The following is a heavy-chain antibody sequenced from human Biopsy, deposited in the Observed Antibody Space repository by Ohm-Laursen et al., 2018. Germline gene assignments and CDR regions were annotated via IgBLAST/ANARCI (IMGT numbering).Heavy chain of an antibody. CDR2: IFYSANT. CDR3: ARLGSGDYFPTFFDF. Sequence: SDTLSFTCIVSGVSINGGRYYWNWIRHHPGKGLEWIGNIFYSANTYYNPSLKSRVTISVDTSKNQFSLKLSSVTAADTAVYYCARLGSGDYFPTFFDFWGQGALVTVSS. D-gene: IGHD5-12*01. J-gene: IGHJ4*02. CDR1: GVSINGGRYY. V-gene: IGHV4-31*02.